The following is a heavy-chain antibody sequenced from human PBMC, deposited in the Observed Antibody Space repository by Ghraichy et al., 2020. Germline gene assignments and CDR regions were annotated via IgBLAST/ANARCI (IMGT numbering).Heavy chain of an antibody. CDR2: VSARGDRT. CDR3: VKSYYFDNSGYFLDAFDI. V-gene: IGHV3-23*01. D-gene: IGHD3-22*01. J-gene: IGHJ3*02. Sequence: GGSLRLSCAASGFTFRDYAMTWVRQAPGKGPEWVSAVSARGDRTYYADSVKGRFTISRENSKSTLFFQMDRLRADDAAVYYCVKSYYFDNSGYFLDAFDIWCQRKWVTVS. CDR1: GFTFRDYA.